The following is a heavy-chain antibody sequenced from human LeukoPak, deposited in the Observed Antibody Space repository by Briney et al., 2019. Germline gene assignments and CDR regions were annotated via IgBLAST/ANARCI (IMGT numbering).Heavy chain of an antibody. V-gene: IGHV3-74*01. CDR1: GFTFSSYW. Sequence: PGGPLRLSCTASGFTFSSYWMHWVRQAPGKGLVWVSRINSDGSSTNYADSVKGRFTISRDNAKNTLYLQMNSLRAEDTAVYYCARDAFGVDKSPFWGQGTLVTVSS. CDR3: ARDAFGVDKSPF. CDR2: INSDGSST. D-gene: IGHD3-3*01. J-gene: IGHJ4*02.